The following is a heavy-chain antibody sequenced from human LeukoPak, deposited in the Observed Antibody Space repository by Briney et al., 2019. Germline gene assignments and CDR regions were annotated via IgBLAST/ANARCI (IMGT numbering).Heavy chain of an antibody. CDR3: ARGQRYIVVVTATRNWFDP. CDR2: INHSGST. V-gene: IGHV4-34*01. Sequence: SETLSLTCAGYGGSFSGYYWSWIRQPPGKGLEWIGEINHSGSTNYNPSLKSRVTISVDTSKNQFSLKLSSVTAADTAVYYCARGQRYIVVVTATRNWFDPWGQGTLVTVSS. D-gene: IGHD2-21*02. J-gene: IGHJ5*02. CDR1: GGSFSGYY.